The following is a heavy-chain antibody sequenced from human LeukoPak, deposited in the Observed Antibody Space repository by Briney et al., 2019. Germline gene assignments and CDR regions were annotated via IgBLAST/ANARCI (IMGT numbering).Heavy chain of an antibody. CDR2: INIDGTTT. J-gene: IGHJ3*02. D-gene: IGHD3-22*01. CDR1: GFTFSSYW. V-gene: IGHV3-74*01. CDR3: ARDPPYYYDSSGYFGAFDI. Sequence: PGGSLRLSCAASGFTFSSYWMHWVRQAPGKGLVWVSRINIDGTTTTYADSVKGRFTISRDNAKNTLYLQMNSLRAEDTAVYYCARDPPYYYDSSGYFGAFDIWGQGTMVTVSS.